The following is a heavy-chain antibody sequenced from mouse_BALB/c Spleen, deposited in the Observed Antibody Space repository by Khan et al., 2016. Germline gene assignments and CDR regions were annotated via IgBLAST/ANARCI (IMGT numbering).Heavy chain of an antibody. CDR1: GFNIKDTY. D-gene: IGHD1-2*01. J-gene: IGHJ1*01. V-gene: IGHV14-3*02. CDR3: ARIVTTATSYWYFDV. Sequence: VQLQQPGAELVKPGASVKLSCTASGFNIKDTYMHWVKQRPEQGLEWIGRIDPANGNTKYDPKFQGKATITADTSSNTAYLQLSSLTSEDTAVYYCARIVTTATSYWYFDVWGAGTTVTVSS. CDR2: IDPANGNT.